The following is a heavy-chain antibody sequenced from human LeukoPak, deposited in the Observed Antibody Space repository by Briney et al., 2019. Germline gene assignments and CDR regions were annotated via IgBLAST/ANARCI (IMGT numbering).Heavy chain of an antibody. CDR3: ARLVVPAANADY. D-gene: IGHD2-2*01. CDR1: GYTLTGHY. CDR2: INPNIGGT. Sequence: ASEKVSCKASGYTLTGHYMHWVRQAPGHGLEWTGWINPNIGGTNYAQKFQGRVTMTRDTSISTAYMELSRLRSDDTAVYYCARLVVPAANADYWGQGTLVTVSS. V-gene: IGHV1-2*02. J-gene: IGHJ4*02.